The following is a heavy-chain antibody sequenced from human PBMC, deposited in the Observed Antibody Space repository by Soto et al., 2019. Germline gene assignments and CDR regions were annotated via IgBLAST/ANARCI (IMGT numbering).Heavy chain of an antibody. CDR3: AKDSSFREMATIHYYGMDV. CDR1: GFTFSSYG. CDR2: ISYDGSNK. J-gene: IGHJ6*02. V-gene: IGHV3-30*18. Sequence: GGSLRLSCAASGFTFSSYGMHWVRQAPGKGLEWVAVISYDGSNKYYADSVKGRFTISRDNSKNTLYLQMNSLRAEDTAVYYCAKDSSFREMATIHYYGMDVWGQGTTVTVSS. D-gene: IGHD5-12*01.